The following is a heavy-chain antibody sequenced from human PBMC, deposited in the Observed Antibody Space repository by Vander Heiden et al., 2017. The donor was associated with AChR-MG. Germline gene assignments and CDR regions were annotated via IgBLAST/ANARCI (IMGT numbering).Heavy chain of an antibody. V-gene: IGHV1-69*06. CDR1: GGTFSRYA. CDR2: IIPIFGTA. J-gene: IGHJ6*03. Sequence: QVQLVQSGAEVKKPGSSVTVSCKASGGTFSRYAISWVRQAPGQGLEWMGGIIPIFGTANYAQKFQGRVTITADKSTSTAYMELSSLRSEDTAVYYCASCLVPAAIDGEALEAYYYYYMDVWGKGTTVTVSS. D-gene: IGHD2-2*02. CDR3: ASCLVPAAIDGEALEAYYYYYMDV.